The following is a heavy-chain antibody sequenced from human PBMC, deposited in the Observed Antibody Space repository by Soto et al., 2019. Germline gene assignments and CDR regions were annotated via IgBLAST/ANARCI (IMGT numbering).Heavy chain of an antibody. CDR2: IYPGDSDT. D-gene: IGHD3-3*01. Sequence: GESLKISCKGSGYSFSNYWIAWVRQMPGKGLELMGIIYPGDSDTRYSPSFEGLVTISADKSISTAYLQWSSLKASDTAMFYCARLFSRGSPDYWGQGTLVTVSS. J-gene: IGHJ4*02. CDR3: ARLFSRGSPDY. CDR1: GYSFSNYW. V-gene: IGHV5-51*01.